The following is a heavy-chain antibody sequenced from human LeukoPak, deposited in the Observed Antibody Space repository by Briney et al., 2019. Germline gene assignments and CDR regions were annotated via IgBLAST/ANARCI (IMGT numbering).Heavy chain of an antibody. CDR3: ARDQEAFDY. Sequence: ASVKVSCKASGYSFTSNYVHWVRQAPGQGLEWMGMIYPRDGSTSYAQKFQGRVTVTRDTSTSTVHMELSGLRSEDTAVYYCARDQEAFDYWGQGTLVTVSS. V-gene: IGHV1-46*01. CDR2: IYPRDGST. CDR1: GYSFTSNY. J-gene: IGHJ4*02.